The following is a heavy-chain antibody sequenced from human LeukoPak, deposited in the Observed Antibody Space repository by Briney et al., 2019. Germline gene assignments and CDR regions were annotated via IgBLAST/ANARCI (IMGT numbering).Heavy chain of an antibody. J-gene: IGHJ4*02. V-gene: IGHV1-2*02. D-gene: IGHD1-26*01. CDR3: ARDRGSVGATDY. Sequence: ASVKVSCKASGYTFTSYYMHWVRQAPGQGLEWMGIINPNSGGTNYAQKFQGRVTMTRDTSISTAYMELSRLRSDDTAVYYCARDRGSVGATDYWGQGTLVTVSS. CDR1: GYTFTSYY. CDR2: INPNSGGT.